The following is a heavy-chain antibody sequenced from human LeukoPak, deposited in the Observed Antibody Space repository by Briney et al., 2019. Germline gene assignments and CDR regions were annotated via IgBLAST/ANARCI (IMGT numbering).Heavy chain of an antibody. Sequence: SETLSLTCAVYVGSFSGYYWSWVRQPPGMGLEWIGDVNHGGSTNYNPSLKSRITISVDTSKNQFSLHLRSVTAADTAVYYCARRRGYSYGLPPSASFFYYMDVWGKGTTVTVPS. CDR2: VNHGGST. V-gene: IGHV4-34*01. D-gene: IGHD5-18*01. J-gene: IGHJ6*03. CDR3: ARRRGYSYGLPPSASFFYYMDV. CDR1: VGSFSGYY.